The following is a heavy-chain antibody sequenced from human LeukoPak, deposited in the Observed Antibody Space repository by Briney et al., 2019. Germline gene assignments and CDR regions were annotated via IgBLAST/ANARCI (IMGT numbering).Heavy chain of an antibody. V-gene: IGHV1-8*03. CDR3: ARGDEDAFDI. CDR2: MNPNSGNT. Sequence: ASVRVACKASGYTFTSYAINWVRQATGQGLEWMGWMNPNSGNTGYAQKFQGRVTITRNTSISTAYMELSSLRSEDTAVYYCARGDEDAFDIWGQGTMVTVSS. CDR1: GYTFTSYA. J-gene: IGHJ3*02.